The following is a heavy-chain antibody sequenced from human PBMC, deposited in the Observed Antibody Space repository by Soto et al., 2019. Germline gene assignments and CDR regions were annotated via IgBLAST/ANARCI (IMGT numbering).Heavy chain of an antibody. CDR1: GFTFSSYA. J-gene: IGHJ4*02. Sequence: LRLSCAASGFTFSSYAMSWVRQAPGKGLEWVSAISGSGGSTYYADSVKGRFTISRDNSKNTLYLQMNSLRAEDTAVYYCAKYRYSSSVYFAYWGQGTLVTVSS. V-gene: IGHV3-23*01. D-gene: IGHD6-6*01. CDR3: AKYRYSSSVYFAY. CDR2: ISGSGGST.